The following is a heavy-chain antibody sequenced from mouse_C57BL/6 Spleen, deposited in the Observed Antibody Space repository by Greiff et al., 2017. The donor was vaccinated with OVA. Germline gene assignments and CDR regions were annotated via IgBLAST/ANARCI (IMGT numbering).Heavy chain of an antibody. CDR3: ARVYYGSSWDYFDD. V-gene: IGHV1-52*01. CDR1: GYTFTSYW. D-gene: IGHD1-1*01. CDR2: IDPSDSET. J-gene: IGHJ2*01. Sequence: VQLQQPGAELVRPGSSVKLSCKASGYTFTSYWMHWVKQRPIQGLEWIGNIDPSDSETHYNQKFKDKATLTVDKSSSTAYMQLSSLTSEDSAVYYCARVYYGSSWDYFDDWGKGTTLTVSS.